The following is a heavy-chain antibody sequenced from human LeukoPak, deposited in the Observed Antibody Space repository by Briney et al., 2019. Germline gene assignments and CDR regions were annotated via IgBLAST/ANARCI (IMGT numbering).Heavy chain of an antibody. J-gene: IGHJ5*02. CDR1: GGSISSGGYY. Sequence: SETLSLTCTVSGGSISSGGYYWSWLRQHPGKGLEWIGYIYYSGSTYYNPSLKSRVTISVDTSKNQFSLKLSSVTAADTAVYYCARVYRGSGSYSNWFDPWGQGTLVTVSS. V-gene: IGHV4-31*03. CDR2: IYYSGST. CDR3: ARVYRGSGSYSNWFDP. D-gene: IGHD3-10*01.